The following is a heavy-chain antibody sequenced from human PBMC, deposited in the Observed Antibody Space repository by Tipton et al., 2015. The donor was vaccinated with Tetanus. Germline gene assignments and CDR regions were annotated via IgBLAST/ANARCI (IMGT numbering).Heavy chain of an antibody. CDR2: ISGSGSSI. V-gene: IGHV3-11*01. J-gene: IGHJ4*02. CDR3: ARGLPRGPFYLDY. CDR1: GYTFSAYT. Sequence: SLRLSCKASGYTFSAYTMHWVRQAPGKGLEWFSYISGSGSSIFHADSVKGRFSISRDNAKNALYLQMNSLTAEETAVYYCARGLPRGPFYLDYWGQGQQVTVSS. D-gene: IGHD3-10*01.